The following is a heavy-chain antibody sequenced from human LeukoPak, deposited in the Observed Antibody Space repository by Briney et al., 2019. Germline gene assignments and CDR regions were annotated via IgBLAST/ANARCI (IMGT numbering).Heavy chain of an antibody. J-gene: IGHJ6*03. CDR3: ARRIRSRDYYMDV. CDR2: IKQDGSEK. V-gene: IGHV3-7*01. CDR1: GFTFSSYW. D-gene: IGHD3-16*01. Sequence: GGSLRLSCAASGFTFSSYWMSWVRQAPEKGLEWVANIKQDGSEKYYVDSVKGRFTISRDNAKNSLYLQMNSLRAEDTAVYYCARRIRSRDYYMDVWGKGTTVTISS.